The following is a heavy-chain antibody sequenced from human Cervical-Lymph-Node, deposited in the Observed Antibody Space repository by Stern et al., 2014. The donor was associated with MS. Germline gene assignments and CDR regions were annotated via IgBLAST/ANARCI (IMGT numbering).Heavy chain of an antibody. J-gene: IGHJ4*02. CDR1: GYNFAIYW. Sequence: EVQLVESGAEVKKPGQSLRLSCKASGYNFAIYWIGWVRQKPGRGLEWMGVIYPGDSDTRYSPAFEGQVSLSVDKSINTAYMQWSSLRASDTAIFYCARGFFGDYVSFDYWGQGSLVTVSS. V-gene: IGHV5-51*03. D-gene: IGHD4-17*01. CDR2: IYPGDSDT. CDR3: ARGFFGDYVSFDY.